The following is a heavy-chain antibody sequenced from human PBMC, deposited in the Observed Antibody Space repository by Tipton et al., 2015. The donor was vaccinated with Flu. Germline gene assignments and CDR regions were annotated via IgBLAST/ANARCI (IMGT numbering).Heavy chain of an antibody. CDR3: AGERQPRPPPHRRVNWYFDL. V-gene: IGHV4-34*01. CDR2: INHSGST. CDR1: GGSFSGYY. Sequence: GLVKPSETLSLTCAVYGGSFSGYYWSWIRQPPGKGLEWIGEINHSGSTNYNPSLKSRVTISVDTSKNQFSLKLSSVTAADTAVYYCAGERQPRPPPHRRVNWYFDLWGRGTLVTVSS. D-gene: IGHD1-14*01. J-gene: IGHJ2*01.